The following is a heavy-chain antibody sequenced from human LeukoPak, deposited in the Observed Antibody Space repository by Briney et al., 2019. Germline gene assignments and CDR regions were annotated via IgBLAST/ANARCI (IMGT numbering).Heavy chain of an antibody. CDR3: ARGEDIVVVVAALGGYFDY. CDR1: GFIFSRYA. V-gene: IGHV3-23*01. J-gene: IGHJ4*02. CDR2: ISKNTVDT. D-gene: IGHD2-15*01. Sequence: PGGSLRLSCTGSGFIFSRYAVSWVRQAPGKGLEWVSAISKNTVDTYYADSVKGRLTISRDSSKNTVYLQMNSLRAEDTAVYYCARGEDIVVVVAALGGYFDYWGQGTLVTVSS.